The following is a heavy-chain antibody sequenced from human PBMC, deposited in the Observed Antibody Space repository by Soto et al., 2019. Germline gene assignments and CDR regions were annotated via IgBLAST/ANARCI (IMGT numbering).Heavy chain of an antibody. CDR1: GASVTSDAYY. J-gene: IGHJ4*02. D-gene: IGHD3-10*01. Sequence: QVLLHESGPGLVKPSQTLSLTCSVSGASVTSDAYYWTWIRQRPGEGLEGVGNFYNSGYTSYNPSLKPRISLSIHTSTNPISPEVTSLAAADPALYFWSGTYREFSYWGQGTLVTVSS. CDR2: FYNSGYT. CDR3: SGTYREFSY. V-gene: IGHV4-30-4*03.